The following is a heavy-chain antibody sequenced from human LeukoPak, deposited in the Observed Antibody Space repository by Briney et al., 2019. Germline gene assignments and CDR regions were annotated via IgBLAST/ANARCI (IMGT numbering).Heavy chain of an antibody. CDR1: GGTFSSYA. V-gene: IGHV1-69*01. Sequence: SVKVSCKTSGGTFSSYAISWVRQAPGQGLEWMGGIIPIFGTANYAQKFQGRVTITADESTSTAYMELSSLRSEDTAVYYCARDDTMVRGVHNWGQGTLVTVSS. CDR2: IIPIFGTA. CDR3: ARDDTMVRGVHN. J-gene: IGHJ4*02. D-gene: IGHD3-10*01.